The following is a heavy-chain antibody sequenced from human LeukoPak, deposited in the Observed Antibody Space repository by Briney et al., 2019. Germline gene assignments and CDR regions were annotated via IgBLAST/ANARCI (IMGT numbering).Heavy chain of an antibody. CDR1: GFTFDDYT. CDR3: AKQAYMSDFAFDI. D-gene: IGHD3/OR15-3a*01. V-gene: IGHV3-43*01. CDR2: ITWDGGST. J-gene: IGHJ3*02. Sequence: PGGSLRLSCAASGFTFDDYTMHWVRQAPGKGLEWVSLITWDGGSTYYADSVKGRFTISRDNSKNSLYLQMNSLRAEDTALYYCAKQAYMSDFAFDIWGQGTMVTVSS.